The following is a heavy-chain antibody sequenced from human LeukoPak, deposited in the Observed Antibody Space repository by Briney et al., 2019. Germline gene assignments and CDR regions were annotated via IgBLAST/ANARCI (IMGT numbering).Heavy chain of an antibody. J-gene: IGHJ5*02. Sequence: SETLSLTCSVSGASVTSGGFYWGWLRQPPGKGPEWIATVYYTGSTYYNPSLKSRGTISIDTSKNQFSLRLTSVTNTDTAIYHCARHSGSGSLSRPFDPWGQGTLVTVSS. CDR1: GASVTSGGFY. CDR3: ARHSGSGSLSRPFDP. V-gene: IGHV4-39*01. D-gene: IGHD3-10*01. CDR2: VYYTGST.